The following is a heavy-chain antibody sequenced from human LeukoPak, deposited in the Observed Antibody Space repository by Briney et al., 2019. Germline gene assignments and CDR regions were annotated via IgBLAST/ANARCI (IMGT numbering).Heavy chain of an antibody. CDR2: ISGSGGST. J-gene: IGHJ4*02. Sequence: GGSLRLSCTASGFTFSSYGMSWVRQAPGKGLEWVSAISGSGGSTYYADSVKGRFTISRDNSKNTLYLQMNSLRAEDTAVYYCARGYDILTGSPLPLDYWGQGTLVTVSS. V-gene: IGHV3-23*01. CDR3: ARGYDILTGSPLPLDY. CDR1: GFTFSSYG. D-gene: IGHD3-9*01.